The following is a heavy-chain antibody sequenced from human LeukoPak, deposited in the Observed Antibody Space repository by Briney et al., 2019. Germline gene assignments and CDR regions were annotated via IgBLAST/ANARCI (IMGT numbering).Heavy chain of an antibody. J-gene: IGHJ4*02. D-gene: IGHD2-15*01. CDR1: GFTFSTYG. CDR2: IWHSGSNK. V-gene: IGHV3-33*01. Sequence: GGSLRLSCAASGFTFSTYGMHWVRQAPGKGLEWVAVIWHSGSNKYYADSVRGRFTISRDNSKNTLYLQVDSLRAEDTAVYYCARGQYCSGGSCYLNLDYWGQGSLVAVSS. CDR3: ARGQYCSGGSCYLNLDY.